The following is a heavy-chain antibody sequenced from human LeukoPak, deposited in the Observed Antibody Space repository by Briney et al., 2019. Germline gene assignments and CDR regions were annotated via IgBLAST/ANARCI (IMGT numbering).Heavy chain of an antibody. Sequence: SETLSLTCTVSGGSISPYYWSWIRQPPGKGLEWIGYFFYSGSTNYNPSLKSRVIISIDTSKNQISLSLSSVTAADTAVYYCARAGYGDSDFDYWGQGTLVTVSS. CDR3: ARAGYGDSDFDY. J-gene: IGHJ4*02. V-gene: IGHV4-59*01. D-gene: IGHD4-17*01. CDR2: FFYSGST. CDR1: GGSISPYY.